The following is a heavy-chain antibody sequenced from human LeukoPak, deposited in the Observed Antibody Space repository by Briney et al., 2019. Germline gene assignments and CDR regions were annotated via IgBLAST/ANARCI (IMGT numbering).Heavy chain of an antibody. V-gene: IGHV3-9*01. CDR2: ISWDSGSI. J-gene: IGHJ5*02. Sequence: GRSLSLYCAASGFTFDDYGMHWLRQAPGHGLEWVSGISWDSGSIGYDDSVKGRVTISRDNAKNSLYLQMNRLRAEDTALYYCAKDSGGRAWFGELWFDPWGQGTLVTVSS. CDR1: GFTFDDYG. D-gene: IGHD3-10*01. CDR3: AKDSGGRAWFGELWFDP.